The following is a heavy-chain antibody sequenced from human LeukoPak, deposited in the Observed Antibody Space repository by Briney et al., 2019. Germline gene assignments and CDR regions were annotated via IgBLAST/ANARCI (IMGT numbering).Heavy chain of an antibody. J-gene: IGHJ4*02. V-gene: IGHV1-69*04. CDR3: ARSPGIAAAGYFDY. Sequence: SVKVSCKASGGTFSSYAISWVRQAPGQGLEWMGRIIPILGIANYAQKLQGRVTITADKSTSTAYMELSSLRSEDTAVYYCARSPGIAAAGYFDYWGQGTLVTVSS. D-gene: IGHD6-13*01. CDR2: IIPILGIA. CDR1: GGTFSSYA.